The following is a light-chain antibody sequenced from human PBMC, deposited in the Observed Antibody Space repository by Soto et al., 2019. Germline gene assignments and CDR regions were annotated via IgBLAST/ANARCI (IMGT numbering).Light chain of an antibody. CDR3: AAWDDSLNGPV. Sequence: QSVLTQPPSASGTPGQRVNISCFGSSSNLGSNSGNWYQQLPGTAPKLLIYNTYQRPLGVPDRFSGSKSGTSASLAISGLQSEDEGDYFCAAWDDSLNGPVFGGGTKVTVL. CDR1: SSNLGSNS. J-gene: IGLJ3*02. CDR2: NTY. V-gene: IGLV1-44*01.